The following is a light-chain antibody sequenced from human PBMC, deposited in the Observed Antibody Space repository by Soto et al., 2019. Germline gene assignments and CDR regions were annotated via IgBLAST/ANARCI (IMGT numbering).Light chain of an antibody. CDR1: QSISSW. V-gene: IGKV1-5*01. J-gene: IGKJ5*01. CDR2: AAS. Sequence: DIQMTQSPSTLSASVGDRVTITCRASQSISSWLAWYQQKPGKAPKLLIYAASSLQSGVPSRFSGSGSGTDFTLTISRLEPEDFAVYICQQYGTSPRTFGQGTRLEIK. CDR3: QQYGTSPRT.